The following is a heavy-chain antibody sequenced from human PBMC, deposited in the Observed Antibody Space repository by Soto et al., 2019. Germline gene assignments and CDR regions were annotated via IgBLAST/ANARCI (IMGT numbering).Heavy chain of an antibody. Sequence: PGGSLRLSCGVSGFTFRSYAMYWVRQAPGKGLEWVAVITHDGSQKYYADSVKGRFTISRDNSKNTLYLQMNSLRAEDTAVYYCAKLIGYCSGGSCYFEWFDPWGQGTLVTVSS. J-gene: IGHJ5*02. V-gene: IGHV3-30*04. CDR2: ITHDGSQK. CDR3: AKLIGYCSGGSCYFEWFDP. CDR1: GFTFRSYA. D-gene: IGHD2-15*01.